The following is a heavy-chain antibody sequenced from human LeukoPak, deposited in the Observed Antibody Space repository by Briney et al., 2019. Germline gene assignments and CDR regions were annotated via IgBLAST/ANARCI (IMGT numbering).Heavy chain of an antibody. CDR2: INPNSGGT. J-gene: IGHJ4*02. CDR3: ARDSDYIWGSYRYTFAY. V-gene: IGHV1-2*02. D-gene: IGHD3-16*02. CDR1: GYTFTGYY. Sequence: VASVKVSCKASGYTFTGYYMHWVRQAPGQGLEWMGWINPNSGGTNYAQKFQGRVTMTRDMSISTAYMELSRLRSDDTAVYYCARDSDYIWGSYRYTFAYWGLGTLVTVSS.